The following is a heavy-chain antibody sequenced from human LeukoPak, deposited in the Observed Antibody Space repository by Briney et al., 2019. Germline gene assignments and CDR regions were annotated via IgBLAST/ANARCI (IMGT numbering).Heavy chain of an antibody. J-gene: IGHJ4*02. CDR2: IYYSGST. V-gene: IGHV4-39*01. Sequence: PSETLSLTCTVSGGSISSSSYYWGWIRQPPGKGLEWIGSIYYSGSTYYNPSLKSRVTISVDTSKNQFSLKLSSVTAADTAVYYCARAPSGITIFGVVYYYFDYWGQGTLVTVSS. CDR1: GGSISSSSYY. CDR3: ARAPSGITIFGVVYYYFDY. D-gene: IGHD3-3*01.